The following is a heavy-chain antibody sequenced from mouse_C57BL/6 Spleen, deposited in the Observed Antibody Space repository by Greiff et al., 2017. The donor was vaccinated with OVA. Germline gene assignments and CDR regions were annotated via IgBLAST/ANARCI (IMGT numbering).Heavy chain of an antibody. D-gene: IGHD3-2*02. CDR2: IDPSDSYT. V-gene: IGHV1-50*01. CDR1: GYTFTSYW. Sequence: QVQLQQPGAELVKPGASVKLSCKASGYTFTSYWMQWVKQRPGQGLEWIGEIDPSDSYTNYNQKFKGKATLTVDTSSSTAYMQLSRMTAEDSAVYYCARGQLRIGYWGQGTTLTVSS. J-gene: IGHJ2*01. CDR3: ARGQLRIGY.